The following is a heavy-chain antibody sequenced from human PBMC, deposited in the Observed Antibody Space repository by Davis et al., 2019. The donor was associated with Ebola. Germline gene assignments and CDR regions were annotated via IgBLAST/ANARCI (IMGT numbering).Heavy chain of an antibody. J-gene: IGHJ6*02. V-gene: IGHV3-73*01. CDR3: ARAGGSTTLTAPSMDV. CDR1: GFTFSGSA. Sequence: GASLKISCAASGFTFSGSAMHWLRQASGKGLEWVGRIRSKANSYATAYAASVKGRFTISRDDSKNTAYLQMNSLKTEDTAVYYCARAGGSTTLTAPSMDVWGQGTTVTVSS. D-gene: IGHD4-17*01. CDR2: IRSKANSYAT.